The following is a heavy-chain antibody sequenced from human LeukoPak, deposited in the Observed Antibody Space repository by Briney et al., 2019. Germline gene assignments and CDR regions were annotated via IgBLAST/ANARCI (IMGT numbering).Heavy chain of an antibody. J-gene: IGHJ2*01. CDR3: ARAVLRYFDWYWYFDL. CDR1: GGTFSSYA. Sequence: SVKLSCKASGGTFSSYAISWVRQAPGQGLEWMGGIIPIFGTANYAQKFQGRVTITADESTSTAYMELSSLRSEDTAVYYCARAVLRYFDWYWYFDLWGRGTRVSLSS. D-gene: IGHD3-9*01. CDR2: IIPIFGTA. V-gene: IGHV1-69*13.